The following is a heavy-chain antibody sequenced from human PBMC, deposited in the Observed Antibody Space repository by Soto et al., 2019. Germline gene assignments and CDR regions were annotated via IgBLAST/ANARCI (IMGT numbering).Heavy chain of an antibody. CDR3: ARGGNGSGWGVYWFDP. V-gene: IGHV1-69*01. J-gene: IGHJ5*02. D-gene: IGHD6-19*01. Sequence: QVQLVQSGAEVKKPGSSVKVSCKASGGTFSSYATSWVRQAPGQGLEWMGGIIPIFGTANYAQKFQGRVTITADESTSTAYMELSSLRSEDTAVYYCARGGNGSGWGVYWFDPWGQGTLVTVSS. CDR2: IIPIFGTA. CDR1: GGTFSSYA.